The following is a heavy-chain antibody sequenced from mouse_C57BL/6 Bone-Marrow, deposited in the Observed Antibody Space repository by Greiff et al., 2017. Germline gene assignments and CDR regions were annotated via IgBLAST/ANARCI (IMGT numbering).Heavy chain of an antibody. J-gene: IGHJ1*03. Sequence: EVHLVESGGGLVQSGRSLRLSCATSGFTFSDFYMEWVRQAPGKGLEWIAASRNKANDYTTEYSASVKGRFIVSRDTSQSILYLQMNALRAEDTAIYYCARDAEGYYGSSNWYFDVWGTGTTVTVSS. CDR1: GFTFSDFY. D-gene: IGHD1-1*01. CDR2: SRNKANDYTT. V-gene: IGHV7-1*01. CDR3: ARDAEGYYGSSNWYFDV.